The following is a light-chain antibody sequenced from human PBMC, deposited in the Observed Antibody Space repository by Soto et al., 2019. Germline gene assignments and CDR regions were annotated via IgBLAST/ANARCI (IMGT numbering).Light chain of an antibody. V-gene: IGLV2-14*03. CDR2: DVN. J-gene: IGLJ3*02. Sequence: QSVLTQPASLSGSPGQSITISCTGTSSDIGLYNYVSWYQQHPDKVPKLMIYDVNNRPSGISNRFSGSKSGNTASLTISGLQAEDEADYYCSSYASKATIVFGGGTKLTVL. CDR3: SSYASKATIV. CDR1: SSDIGLYNY.